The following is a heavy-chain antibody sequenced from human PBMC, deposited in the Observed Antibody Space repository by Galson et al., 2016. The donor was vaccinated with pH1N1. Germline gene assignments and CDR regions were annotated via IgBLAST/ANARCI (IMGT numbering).Heavy chain of an antibody. CDR1: GGTFSSFG. V-gene: IGHV1-69*13. Sequence: SVKVSCKASGGTFSSFGISWVRQAPGQGLEWMGGIIGMFAKTNYAQKFQGRVTITADELTSTAYMDLSSLTSADTAVYYCARSPGYMVTALDNWGHGTLVTVSS. CDR2: IIGMFAKT. J-gene: IGHJ4*01. CDR3: ARSPGYMVTALDN. D-gene: IGHD2-21*02.